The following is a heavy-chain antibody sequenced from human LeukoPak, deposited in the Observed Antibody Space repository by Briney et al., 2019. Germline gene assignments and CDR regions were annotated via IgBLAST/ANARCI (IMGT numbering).Heavy chain of an antibody. Sequence: SETLSLTCTVSGGSVSSSSYSWGWIRQPPGKGLEWIGSVYYSGNTYYNPSLKSRVTISVDTSKNQFSLKLSSVSAADTAVYYCASFPLGYCSGGGCYSKGYFDYWGQGTLVTVSS. V-gene: IGHV4-39*01. D-gene: IGHD2-15*01. J-gene: IGHJ4*02. CDR3: ASFPLGYCSGGGCYSKGYFDY. CDR1: GGSVSSSSYS. CDR2: VYYSGNT.